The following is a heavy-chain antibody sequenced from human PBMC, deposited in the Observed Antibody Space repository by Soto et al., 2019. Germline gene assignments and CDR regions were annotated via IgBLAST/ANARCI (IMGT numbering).Heavy chain of an antibody. J-gene: IGHJ4*02. V-gene: IGHV1-46*01. CDR2: ISPDGGRT. CDR1: GYTFTTYY. Sequence: QVQLVQSGAEVKKPGASVKVSCKESGYTFTTYYMHLVRQAPGQGLEWMGIISPDGGRTSYAQKCQGSVTMTRATSTSTVYMELSSLRSEDTAVYYCATRDPGHYWGQGTLVTVSS. CDR3: ATRDPGHY.